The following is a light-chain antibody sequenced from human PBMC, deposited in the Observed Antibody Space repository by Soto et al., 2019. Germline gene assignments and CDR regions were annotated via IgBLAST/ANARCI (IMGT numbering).Light chain of an antibody. CDR2: AAS. J-gene: IGKJ1*01. CDR1: QGISNY. CDR3: QKYNSAPWT. V-gene: IGKV1-27*01. Sequence: DIQMTQSPSSLAASVGDRVTITCRASQGISNYLAWYQQRPGKVPKLLIYAASTLQSGVPSRFSGSGSGTDFILTISSLQPEYVATYYCQKYNSAPWTFGQGTTVEIK.